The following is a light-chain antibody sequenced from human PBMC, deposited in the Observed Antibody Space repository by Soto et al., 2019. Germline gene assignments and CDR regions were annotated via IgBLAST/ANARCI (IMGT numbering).Light chain of an antibody. Sequence: LTQPPSASGSPGQSVTISCTGTSSDVGGYNYVSWYQQHPGRAPKLMIYEVSKRPSGVPDRFSGSKSGNTASLTVSGLQPEDEADYYCSSYAGSSNLGVFGGGTKVTVL. CDR1: SSDVGGYNY. V-gene: IGLV2-8*01. J-gene: IGLJ2*01. CDR2: EVS. CDR3: SSYAGSSNLGV.